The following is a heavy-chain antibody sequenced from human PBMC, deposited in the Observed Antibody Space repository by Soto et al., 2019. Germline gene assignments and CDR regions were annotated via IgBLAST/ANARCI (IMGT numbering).Heavy chain of an antibody. CDR3: ARDPGEDYYDSSGDYYPDYYGMDV. CDR2: ISSSSSYI. Sequence: GGSLRLSCAASGFTFSSYSMNWFRQAPGKGLEWVSSISSSSSYIYYADSVKGRFTISRDNAKNSLYLQMNSLRAEDTAVYYCARDPGEDYYDSSGDYYPDYYGMDVWGQGTTVTVSS. V-gene: IGHV3-21*01. D-gene: IGHD3-22*01. J-gene: IGHJ6*02. CDR1: GFTFSSYS.